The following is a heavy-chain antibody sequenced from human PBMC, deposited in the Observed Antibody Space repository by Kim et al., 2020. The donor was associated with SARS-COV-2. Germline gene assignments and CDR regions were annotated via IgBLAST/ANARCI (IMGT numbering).Heavy chain of an antibody. CDR2: SYYSGVP. D-gene: IGHD3-22*01. V-gene: IGHV4-61*01. Sequence: SETLSLTCTVSGGSVISGSDFWSWVRQPPGRALEYLGYSYYSGVPKYNPALKRRLNISVDTSRNQFSLTLTSVTAADTAIYYCARDHEEFNADGGYYHKYIDVWGQGALVTVSS. J-gene: IGHJ4*02. CDR1: GGSVISGSDF. CDR3: ARDHEEFNADGGYYHKYIDV.